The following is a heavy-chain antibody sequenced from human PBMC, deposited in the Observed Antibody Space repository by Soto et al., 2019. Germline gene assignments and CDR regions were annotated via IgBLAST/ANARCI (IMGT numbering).Heavy chain of an antibody. CDR2: INAGNGNT. J-gene: IGHJ6*02. V-gene: IGHV1-3*01. CDR3: ARVGVAGTGGGDYYYGMDV. D-gene: IGHD6-19*01. CDR1: GYTFTSYA. Sequence: ASGKVCCKASGYTFTSYAMHWVRQAPGQRLEWMGWINAGNGNTKYSRKFQGRVTITRDTSASTAYMELSSLRSEDTAVYYCARVGVAGTGGGDYYYGMDVWGQGTTVTVSS.